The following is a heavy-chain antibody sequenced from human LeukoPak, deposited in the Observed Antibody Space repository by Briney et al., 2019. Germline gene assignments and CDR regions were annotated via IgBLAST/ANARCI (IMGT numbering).Heavy chain of an antibody. V-gene: IGHV7-4-1*02. D-gene: IGHD6-6*01. CDR1: GYTFTSYA. CDR3: ARDQSSSWSSYYYMDV. J-gene: IGHJ6*03. CDR2: INTNTGNP. Sequence: ASVKVSCKASGYTFTSYAMNWVRQAPGQGLEWMGWINTNTGNPTYAQGFTGRFVFSLDTSVSTAYLQISSLKAEDTAVYYCARDQSSSWSSYYYMDVWGKGTTVTVSS.